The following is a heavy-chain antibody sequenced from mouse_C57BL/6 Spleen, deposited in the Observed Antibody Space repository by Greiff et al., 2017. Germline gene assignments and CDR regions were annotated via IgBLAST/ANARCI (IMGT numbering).Heavy chain of an antibody. Sequence: EVQGVESGGGLVKPGGSLKLSCAASGFTFSSYAMSWVRQTPEKRLEWVATISDGGSYTYYPDNVKGRFTISRDNAKNNLYLQMSHLKSEDTAMYYWARDKGYYDSSKSYWYFDVWGTGTTVTVSS. V-gene: IGHV5-4*01. CDR3: ARDKGYYDSSKSYWYFDV. CDR2: ISDGGSYT. D-gene: IGHD1-1*01. J-gene: IGHJ1*03. CDR1: GFTFSSYA.